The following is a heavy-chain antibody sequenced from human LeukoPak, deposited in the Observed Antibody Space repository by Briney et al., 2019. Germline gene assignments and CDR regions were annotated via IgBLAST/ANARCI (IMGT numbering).Heavy chain of an antibody. CDR3: ARDPLSIAARRGAFDI. J-gene: IGHJ3*02. CDR2: IYYSGST. CDR1: GGSISSYY. D-gene: IGHD6-6*01. Sequence: SETLSLTCTVSGGSISSYYWSWIRQPPGKGLEWIGYIYYSGSTNYNPSLKSRVTISVDTSKNQFSLKLSSVTAADTAVYYCARDPLSIAARRGAFDIWGHGTMVTVSS. V-gene: IGHV4-59*01.